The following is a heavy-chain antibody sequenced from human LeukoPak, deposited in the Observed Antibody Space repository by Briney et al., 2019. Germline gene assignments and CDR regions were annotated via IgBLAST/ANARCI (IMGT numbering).Heavy chain of an antibody. J-gene: IGHJ2*01. D-gene: IGHD6-19*01. CDR1: GFTFSSYS. CDR2: ISSSSSTI. V-gene: IGHV3-48*04. Sequence: GGSLRLSCAASGFTFSSYSMNWVRQAPGKGLEWVSYISSSSSTIYYADSVKGRFTISRDNAKNSLYLQMNSLRAEDTALYYCAKDIAVAGMTFWYFDLWGRGTLVTVSS. CDR3: AKDIAVAGMTFWYFDL.